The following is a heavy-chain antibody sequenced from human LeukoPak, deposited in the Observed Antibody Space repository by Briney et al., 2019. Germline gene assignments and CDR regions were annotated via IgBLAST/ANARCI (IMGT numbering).Heavy chain of an antibody. CDR3: ARDPFLYRDAFDI. D-gene: IGHD3-16*01. CDR2: IFATGST. J-gene: IGHJ3*02. V-gene: IGHV4-61*02. Sequence: SQTLSLTCTVSGGSISSGNYYWSWIRQPAGKGLEWIGRIFATGSTDYNPSLKSRITISVDTSKNQFSLRLSSVTAADTAMYFCARDPFLYRDAFDIWGQGTMVTVSS. CDR1: GGSISSGNYY.